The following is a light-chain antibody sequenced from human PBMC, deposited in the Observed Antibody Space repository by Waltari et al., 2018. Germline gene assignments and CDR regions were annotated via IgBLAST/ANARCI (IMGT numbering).Light chain of an antibody. CDR2: GAS. CDR1: PSISGT. J-gene: IGKJ1*01. CDR3: QHYVRLPVT. V-gene: IGKV3-20*01. Sequence: EIVLTQSPGTLSLSPGARATLSCRASPSISGTLAWYQHKPGQAPRLLIFGASTRPTGIPDRFSGSGSGTDFSLTISRLEPEEFAVYYCQHYVRLPVTFGQGTKVEIK.